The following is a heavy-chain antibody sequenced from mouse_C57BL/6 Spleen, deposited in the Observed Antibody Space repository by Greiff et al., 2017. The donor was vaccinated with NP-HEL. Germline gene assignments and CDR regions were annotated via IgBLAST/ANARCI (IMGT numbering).Heavy chain of an antibody. V-gene: IGHV3-1*01. Sequence: DVMLVESGPGMVKPSQSLSLTCTVTGYSITSGYAWHWIRHFPGNKLEWMGYISYSGSTNYNPSLKSRISITHDTSKNHFFLKLNSVTTEDTATYYCARGVYGSSYWYFDVWGTGTTVTVSS. CDR1: GYSITSGYA. D-gene: IGHD1-1*01. CDR3: ARGVYGSSYWYFDV. J-gene: IGHJ1*03. CDR2: ISYSGST.